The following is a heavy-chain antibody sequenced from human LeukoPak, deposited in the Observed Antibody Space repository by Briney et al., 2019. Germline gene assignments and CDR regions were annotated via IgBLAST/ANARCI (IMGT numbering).Heavy chain of an antibody. D-gene: IGHD4-23*01. CDR3: AANGGPFDF. CDR1: GFTFSSYW. V-gene: IGHV3-7*03. J-gene: IGHJ4*02. CDR2: IKKDGSEK. Sequence: GGSLRLSCAASGFTFSSYWMSWVRQAPGKGLQWVANIKKDGSEKYYVDSVRGRFNISRDNAKNSLYLQMNSLRAEDTAVYYCAANGGPFDFWGQGTLVTVSS.